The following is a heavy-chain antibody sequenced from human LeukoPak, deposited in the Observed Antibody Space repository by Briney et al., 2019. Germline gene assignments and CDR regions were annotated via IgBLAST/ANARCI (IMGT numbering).Heavy chain of an antibody. Sequence: AGGSLRLSCAASGFTFDDYAMHWVRQAPGKGLEWASGISWNSGSIGYADSVKGRFTISRDNAKNSLYLQMNSLRAEDTALYYCAKVNYGDAFDYWGQGTLVTVSS. CDR3: AKVNYGDAFDY. CDR1: GFTFDDYA. V-gene: IGHV3-9*01. D-gene: IGHD4-17*01. CDR2: ISWNSGSI. J-gene: IGHJ4*02.